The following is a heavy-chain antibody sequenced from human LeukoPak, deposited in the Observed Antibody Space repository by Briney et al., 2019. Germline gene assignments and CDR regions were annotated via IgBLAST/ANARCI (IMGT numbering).Heavy chain of an antibody. D-gene: IGHD6-13*01. V-gene: IGHV1-18*01. Sequence: ASVKVSCKASGGTFSSYAISWVRQAPGQGLEWMGWISAYNGNTNYAQKLQGRVTMTTDTSTSTAYMELRSLRSDDTAVYYCARFGRLGYSSSWYRYWGQGTLVTVSS. J-gene: IGHJ4*02. CDR2: ISAYNGNT. CDR1: GGTFSSYA. CDR3: ARFGRLGYSSSWYRY.